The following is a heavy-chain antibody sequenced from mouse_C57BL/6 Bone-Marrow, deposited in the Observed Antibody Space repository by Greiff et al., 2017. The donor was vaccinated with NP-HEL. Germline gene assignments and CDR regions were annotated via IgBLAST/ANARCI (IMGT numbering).Heavy chain of an antibody. J-gene: IGHJ2*01. V-gene: IGHV14-4*01. CDR1: GFNITDDY. CDR2: IDPENGDT. D-gene: IGHD1-1*01. Sequence: VQLQQSGAELVRPGASVKLSCTASGFNITDDYMHWVKQRPEQGLEWIGWIDPENGDTEYASKFTGKATITADKSSNTAYLQLSSLTSDDTAVYYCTTYLFLRNWGQGTTLTVSS. CDR3: TTYLFLRN.